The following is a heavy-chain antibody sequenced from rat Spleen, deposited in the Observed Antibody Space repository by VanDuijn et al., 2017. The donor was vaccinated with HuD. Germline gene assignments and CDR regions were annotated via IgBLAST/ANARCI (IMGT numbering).Heavy chain of an antibody. Sequence: VQLKESGPGLVQPSQTLSLTCTVSGLSFTSNSVSWIRQPPGEGLEWVAYITTGGGNPYYRDSVKGRFTISRDNAENTLYLQMDSLRSEDTATYYCTTAVKYWGQGVMVTVSS. CDR2: ITTGGGNP. CDR3: TTAVKY. CDR1: GLSFTSNS. J-gene: IGHJ2*01. D-gene: IGHD3-2*01. V-gene: IGHV5S13*01.